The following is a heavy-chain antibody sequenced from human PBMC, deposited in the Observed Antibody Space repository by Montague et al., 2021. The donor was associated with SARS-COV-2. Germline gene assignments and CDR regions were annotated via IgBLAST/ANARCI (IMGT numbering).Heavy chain of an antibody. CDR1: GEPISGFF. V-gene: IGHV4-4*07. CDR3: ARGVVVAPPSVDY. CDR2: IYVSGGT. D-gene: IGHD2-15*01. J-gene: IGHJ4*02. Sequence: SETLSLTCSVSGEPISGFFWNWIRQPAGKGLEWIGSIYVSGGTDYNPSLESRVTMSVDTSKNQFSLKVNSVTAADTAMYYCARGVVVAPPSVDYWGRGTLVTVSS.